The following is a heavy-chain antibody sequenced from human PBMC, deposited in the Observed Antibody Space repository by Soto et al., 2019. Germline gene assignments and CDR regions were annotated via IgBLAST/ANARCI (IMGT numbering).Heavy chain of an antibody. CDR3: AKSGGKDYYYYMDV. Sequence: EVQLLESGGALAQPGESLRLSCAASGFTFNSYAMSWVRQAPGKGLEWVSAISGSGGSTYYADSVKGRFTISRDNSKNTLYLQMNSLRAEDTAIFYCAKSGGKDYYYYMDVWGKGTTVTLSS. V-gene: IGHV3-23*01. D-gene: IGHD3-10*01. CDR2: ISGSGGST. J-gene: IGHJ6*03. CDR1: GFTFNSYA.